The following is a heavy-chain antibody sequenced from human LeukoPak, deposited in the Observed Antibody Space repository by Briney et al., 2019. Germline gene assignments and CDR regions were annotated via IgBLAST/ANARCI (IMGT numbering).Heavy chain of an antibody. CDR1: GFTFSSYA. V-gene: IGHV3-23*01. CDR2: ITASGGNT. J-gene: IGHJ4*02. D-gene: IGHD5-18*01. CDR3: AKGNGYSYGRYYFDY. Sequence: GGSLRLSCAASGFTFSSYAMGWVRQAPGKGLEWVSAITASGGNTYYEDSVKGRFTISRDNSKNTLYLQVNSLRAEDTAVYYCAKGNGYSYGRYYFDYWGQGTLVTVSS.